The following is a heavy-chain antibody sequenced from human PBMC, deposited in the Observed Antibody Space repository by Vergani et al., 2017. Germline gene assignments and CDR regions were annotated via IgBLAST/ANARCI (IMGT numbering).Heavy chain of an antibody. CDR3: ASVESDYYDSSEEYYFDY. CDR1: GGSLSSSNW. D-gene: IGHD3-22*01. Sequence: QVQLPESGPGLVKPSGTLSLTCAVSGGSLSSSNWWSWVRQPPGKGLEWIGEIYHSGSTNYNPSLKSRVTISVDKSKNQFSLKLSSVTAADTAVYYCASVESDYYDSSEEYYFDYWGQGTLVTVSS. CDR2: IYHSGST. V-gene: IGHV4-4*02. J-gene: IGHJ4*02.